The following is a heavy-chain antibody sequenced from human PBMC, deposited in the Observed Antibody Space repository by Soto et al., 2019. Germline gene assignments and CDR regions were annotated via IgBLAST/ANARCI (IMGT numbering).Heavy chain of an antibody. D-gene: IGHD3-3*01. CDR1: GGTFSSYA. J-gene: IGHJ6*02. CDR2: IIPIFGTA. Sequence: VASVKVSCKASGGTFSSYAISWVRQAPGQGLEWMGGIIPIFGTANYAQKFQGRVTITADKSTSTAYMELSSLRSEDTAVYYCANTYYDFWSGYYSQASRSAYGMDVWGQGTTVTVSS. V-gene: IGHV1-69*06. CDR3: ANTYYDFWSGYYSQASRSAYGMDV.